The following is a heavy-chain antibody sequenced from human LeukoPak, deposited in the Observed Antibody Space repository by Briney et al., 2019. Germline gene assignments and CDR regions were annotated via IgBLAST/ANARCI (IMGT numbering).Heavy chain of an antibody. CDR2: ISSSSSTI. Sequence: GGSLRLSCAASGFTFSSYSMNWVRQAPGKGLEWVSYISSSSSTIYYADSVKGRFTISRDNAKNSLYLQMNSLRAEDTAVYYCARDERLNIVATITLDYWGQGTLVTVSS. CDR3: ARDERLNIVATITLDY. D-gene: IGHD5-12*01. J-gene: IGHJ4*02. V-gene: IGHV3-48*01. CDR1: GFTFSSYS.